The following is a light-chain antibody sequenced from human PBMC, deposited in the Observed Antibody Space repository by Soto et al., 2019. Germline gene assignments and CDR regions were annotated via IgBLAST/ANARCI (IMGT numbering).Light chain of an antibody. Sequence: QLVLTQSPSASASLGASVKLTCTLSSGHRSYAIAWHQQQPEKGPRYLMKLNSDGSHSKGDGIPDRFSGSKSGNTASLTISGLEAEDEADYYCCSYAGSYSWVFGGGTQLTVL. CDR2: LNSDGSH. J-gene: IGLJ3*02. CDR1: SGHRSYA. CDR3: CSYAGSYSWV. V-gene: IGLV4-69*01.